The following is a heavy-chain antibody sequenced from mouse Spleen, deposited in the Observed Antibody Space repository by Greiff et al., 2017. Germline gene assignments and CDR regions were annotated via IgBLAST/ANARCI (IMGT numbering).Heavy chain of an antibody. CDR1: GFTFSSYY. CDR3: ARGTGTGDYFDY. V-gene: IGHV5-9*04. Sequence: EVKLVESGGGLVKLGGSLKLSCAASGFTFSSYYMSWVRQTPEKRLEWVATISSGGGSTYYPDSVKGRFTISRDNAKNTLYLQMSSLNSEDTAVYYCARGTGTGDYFDYWGQGTTLTVSS. CDR2: ISSGGGST. D-gene: IGHD4-1*01. J-gene: IGHJ2*01.